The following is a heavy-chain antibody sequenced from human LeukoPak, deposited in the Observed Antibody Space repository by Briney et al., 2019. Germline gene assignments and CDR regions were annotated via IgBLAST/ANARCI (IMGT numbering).Heavy chain of an antibody. Sequence: KPGGSLRLSCAASGFTFSDYYVSWIRQAPGKGLEWVSYISRGGSTTYYVDSVKGRFTISRDNAKNSLYLQMNSLRAEDTAVYYCASMVAEAGPNWFDPWGQGILVTISS. J-gene: IGHJ5*02. CDR1: GFTFSDYY. V-gene: IGHV3-11*01. CDR3: ASMVAEAGPNWFDP. CDR2: ISRGGSTT. D-gene: IGHD6-19*01.